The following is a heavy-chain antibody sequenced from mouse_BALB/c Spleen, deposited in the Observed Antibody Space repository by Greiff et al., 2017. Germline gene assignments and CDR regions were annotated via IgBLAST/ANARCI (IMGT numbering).Heavy chain of an antibody. CDR3: ARDLLLRFDY. D-gene: IGHD1-1*01. V-gene: IGHV1-82*01. CDR2: IYPGDGDT. CDR1: GYAFSSSW. J-gene: IGHJ2*01. Sequence: VQLQQSGPELVKPGASVKISCKASGYAFSSSWMNWVKQRPGQGLEWIGRIYPGDGDTNYNGKFKGKATLTADKSSSTAYMQLSSLTSVDSAVYFCARDLLLRFDYWGQGTTLTVSS.